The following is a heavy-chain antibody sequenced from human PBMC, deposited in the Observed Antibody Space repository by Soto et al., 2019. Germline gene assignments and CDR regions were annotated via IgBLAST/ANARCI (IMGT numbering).Heavy chain of an antibody. CDR1: GFTFNTYC. V-gene: IGHV3-7*03. D-gene: IGHD6-25*01. CDR2: IKQDGSKK. J-gene: IGHJ6*02. Sequence: XVSLRLSCAASGFTFNTYCMTGVGQAPGKGLEWVANIKQDGSKKYYMDSVKGRFTISRDNARNSMYPQMNSLRAEDTAVFYCATSKSGGYLYGLDVCGQRTTVTVSS. CDR3: ATSKSGGYLYGLDV.